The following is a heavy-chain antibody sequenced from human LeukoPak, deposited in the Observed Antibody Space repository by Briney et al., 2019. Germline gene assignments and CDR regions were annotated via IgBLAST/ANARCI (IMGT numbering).Heavy chain of an antibody. CDR2: MNIDGSEK. Sequence: GGSLRLSCAASGFTFSNYWMGWVRQAPGKRPEWVANMNIDGSEKYYADSVKGRFTISRDNARNSVYLQMNSLRAEDTAVYYCARDRYFDYWGQGTLVTVSS. CDR3: ARDRYFDY. CDR1: GFTFSNYW. J-gene: IGHJ4*02. V-gene: IGHV3-7*01.